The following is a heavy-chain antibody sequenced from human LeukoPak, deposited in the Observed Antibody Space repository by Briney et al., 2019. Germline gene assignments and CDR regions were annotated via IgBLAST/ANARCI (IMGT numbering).Heavy chain of an antibody. J-gene: IGHJ1*01. V-gene: IGHV3-33*06. CDR1: GMTFSSYG. D-gene: IGHD6-19*01. Sequence: GGSLRLSCEASGMTFSSYGMHWVRQAPGKGLEWVALIWYDGSNQYYAESVKGRFTISRDNSDNTLYLQMNSLRVEDTAVYYCAKDPSTVAPGYFQHWGQGTLVTVSS. CDR3: AKDPSTVAPGYFQH. CDR2: IWYDGSNQ.